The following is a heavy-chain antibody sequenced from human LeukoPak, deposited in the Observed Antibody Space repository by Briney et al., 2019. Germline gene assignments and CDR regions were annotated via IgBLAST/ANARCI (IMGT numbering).Heavy chain of an antibody. CDR1: GFTFSSYG. D-gene: IGHD4-23*01. Sequence: GSLRLPCAASGFTFSSYGMHWVRQAPGKGLEWVAVISYDGSNKYYADSVKGRFTISRDNSKNTLYLQMNSLRAEDTAVYYCARDDYGGNSGYWGQGTLVTVSS. CDR3: ARDDYGGNSGY. CDR2: ISYDGSNK. J-gene: IGHJ4*02. V-gene: IGHV3-30*03.